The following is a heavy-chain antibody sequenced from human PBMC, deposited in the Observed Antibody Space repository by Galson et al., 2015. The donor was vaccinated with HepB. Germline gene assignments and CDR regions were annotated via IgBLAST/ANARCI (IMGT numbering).Heavy chain of an antibody. J-gene: IGHJ4*02. CDR2: ISDRGTYR. CDR1: GFGFSDYY. CDR3: AREGAGHFDY. V-gene: IGHV3-11*05. Sequence: LRLSCAASGFGFSDYYMSWIRQAPGKGLEWVSYISDRGTYRNYADSVKGRFTISRDNAKKSLHLQMNGLRVEDTAIYYCAREGAGHFDYWGQGVLVAVSS.